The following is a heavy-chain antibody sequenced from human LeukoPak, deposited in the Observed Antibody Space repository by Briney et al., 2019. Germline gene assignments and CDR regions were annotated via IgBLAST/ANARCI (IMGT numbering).Heavy chain of an antibody. CDR1: GGSISSGTYY. CDR2: IYYSGST. CDR3: ARRPDTVVTPESGFNWFDP. J-gene: IGHJ5*02. Sequence: PSETLSLTCTVSGGSISSGTYYWGWIRQPPGKGLEWIGGIYYSGSTYYNPSLKSRVTISVDTSKNQFSLKLSSVTAADTAVYYCARRPDTVVTPESGFNWFDPWGQGTLVTVSS. D-gene: IGHD4-23*01. V-gene: IGHV4-39*01.